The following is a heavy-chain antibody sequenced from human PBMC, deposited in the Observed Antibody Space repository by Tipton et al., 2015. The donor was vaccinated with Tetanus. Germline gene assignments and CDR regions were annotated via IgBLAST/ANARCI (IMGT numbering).Heavy chain of an antibody. V-gene: IGHV1-46*01. CDR1: GYTFTSYY. CDR3: AGGPYGSGPRDAFDI. CDR2: INPSGGST. D-gene: IGHD3-10*01. Sequence: QVQLVQSGAEVKKPGASVKVSCKASGYTFTSYYMHWVRQAPGQALEWMGIINPSGGSTSYAQKFQGRVTMTRDTSTSTVYMELGSLRSEDTAVYYCAGGPYGSGPRDAFDIWGQGTMVTVSS. J-gene: IGHJ3*02.